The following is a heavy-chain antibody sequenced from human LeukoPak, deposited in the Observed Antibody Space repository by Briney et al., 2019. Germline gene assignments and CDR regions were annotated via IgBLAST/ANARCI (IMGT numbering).Heavy chain of an antibody. CDR3: VTEPGYCTGGRCYGGWFDP. J-gene: IGHJ5*02. V-gene: IGHV4-39*07. Sequence: PSETLSLTCTVSGGXISSSAYYWGWVRQAPGKGLKWIGEINHSGNTNYNPSLKSRVTISVDTSKNQFSLKLSSVTAADTAVYYCVTEPGYCTGGRCYGGWFDPWGQGTLVTVSS. CDR1: GGXISSSAYY. D-gene: IGHD2-15*01. CDR2: INHSGNT.